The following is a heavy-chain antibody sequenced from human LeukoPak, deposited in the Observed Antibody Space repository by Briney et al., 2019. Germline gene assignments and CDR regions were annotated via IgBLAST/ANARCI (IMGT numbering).Heavy chain of an antibody. V-gene: IGHV3-30-3*01. Sequence: GGSLRLSCAASGFTFSSYAMSWVRQAPGKGLEWVAVISYDGSNKYYADSVKGRFTISRDNSKNTLYLQMNSLRAEDTAVYYCAGVAVAGTVTYWGQGTLVTVSS. D-gene: IGHD6-19*01. CDR1: GFTFSSYA. J-gene: IGHJ4*02. CDR3: AGVAVAGTVTY. CDR2: ISYDGSNK.